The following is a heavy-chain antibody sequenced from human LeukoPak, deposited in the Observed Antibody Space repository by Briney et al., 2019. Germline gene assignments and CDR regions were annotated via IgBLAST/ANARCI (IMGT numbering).Heavy chain of an antibody. D-gene: IGHD3-22*01. CDR1: GFTFGDYA. V-gene: IGHV3-49*04. J-gene: IGHJ4*02. CDR3: TSVDYYDSSGEYYFDY. CDR2: IRSKAYGGTT. Sequence: GGSLRLSCTASGFTFGDYAMSWVRQAPGKGLEWVGFIRSKAYGGTTEYAACVKGRFTISRDDSKNIAYLQMNSLKTEDTAVYYCTSVDYYDSSGEYYFDYWGQGTLVTVSS.